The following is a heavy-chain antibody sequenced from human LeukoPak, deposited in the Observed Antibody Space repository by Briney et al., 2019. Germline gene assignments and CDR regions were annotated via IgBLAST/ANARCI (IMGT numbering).Heavy chain of an antibody. CDR3: AKNNGGARNHWFDP. V-gene: IGHV4-59*01. Sequence: SETLSLTCAVYGGSFSGYYWSWIRQPPGKGLEWIGYIYYSGSTNYNPFLKSRVTISVDTSKNQFSLKLSSVTAADTAIYYCAKNNGGARNHWFDPWGQGTLVTVSS. D-gene: IGHD1/OR15-1a*01. CDR2: IYYSGST. J-gene: IGHJ5*02. CDR1: GGSFSGYY.